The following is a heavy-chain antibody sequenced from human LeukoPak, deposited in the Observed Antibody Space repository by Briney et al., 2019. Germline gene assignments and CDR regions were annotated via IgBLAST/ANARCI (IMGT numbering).Heavy chain of an antibody. J-gene: IGHJ5*02. Sequence: ASVKVSCKASGYTFTSYYKHWVRQAPGQGLEWMGIINPSGGSTSYAQKFQGRVTMTRDTSTSTVYMELSSLRSEDTAVYYCARDLRHNWFDPWGQGTLVTVSS. CDR1: GYTFTSYY. CDR3: ARDLRHNWFDP. V-gene: IGHV1-46*01. CDR2: INPSGGST.